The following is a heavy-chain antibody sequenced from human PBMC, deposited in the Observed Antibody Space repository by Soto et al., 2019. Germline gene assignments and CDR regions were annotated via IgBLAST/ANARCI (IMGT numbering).Heavy chain of an antibody. Sequence: SETLSLTCTVSGGSISSGDYYWSWIRQPPGKGLEWIGYIYYSGSTYYNPSLKSRVTISVDTSKNQFSLKLSSVTAADTAVYYCARSDPTPSHVLRYFDLPTRFDPWGQGTLVTVSS. D-gene: IGHD3-9*01. CDR1: GGSISSGDYY. J-gene: IGHJ5*02. CDR3: ARSDPTPSHVLRYFDLPTRFDP. CDR2: IYYSGST. V-gene: IGHV4-30-4*01.